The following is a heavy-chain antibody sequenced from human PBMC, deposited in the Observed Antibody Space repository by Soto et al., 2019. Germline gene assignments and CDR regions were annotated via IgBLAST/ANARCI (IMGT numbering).Heavy chain of an antibody. J-gene: IGHJ6*03. CDR3: ARHPAHCSGGSCYSYYYYMDV. CDR2: IYYSGST. Sequence: SETLSLTCTVSGGSISSSSYYWGWIRQPPGKGLEWIGSIYYSGSTYYNPSLKSRVTISVDTSKNQFSLKLSSVTAADTAVYYCARHPAHCSGGSCYSYYYYMDVWGKGTTVTVSS. CDR1: GGSISSSSYY. V-gene: IGHV4-39*01. D-gene: IGHD2-15*01.